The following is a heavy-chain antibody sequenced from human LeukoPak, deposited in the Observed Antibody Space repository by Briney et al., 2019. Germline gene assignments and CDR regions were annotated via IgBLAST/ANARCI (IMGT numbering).Heavy chain of an antibody. Sequence: SETLSLTCAVSGGSISSGGYSWSWIRQPPGKGLEWIGYIYHSGSTYYNPSLKSRVTISVDRSKNQFSLKLSSVTAADTAVYYCAAEYYYDSSYAFDIWGQGTMVTVSS. V-gene: IGHV4-30-2*01. D-gene: IGHD3-22*01. CDR2: IYHSGST. CDR3: AAEYYYDSSYAFDI. CDR1: GGSISSGGYS. J-gene: IGHJ3*02.